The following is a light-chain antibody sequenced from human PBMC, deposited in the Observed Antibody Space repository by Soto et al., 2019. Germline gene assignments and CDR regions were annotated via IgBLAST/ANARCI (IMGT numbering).Light chain of an antibody. Sequence: EIVMTQSPATLSVSPGERATLSCRASQSVSSNLAWYQQKPGQAPRLLIYGASTRATGIPARFSGSGSGTEFILTISSLQSEDFAVCYCQQYNNWPPRTFGQGTKVDIK. CDR1: QSVSSN. CDR2: GAS. CDR3: QQYNNWPPRT. J-gene: IGKJ1*01. V-gene: IGKV3-15*01.